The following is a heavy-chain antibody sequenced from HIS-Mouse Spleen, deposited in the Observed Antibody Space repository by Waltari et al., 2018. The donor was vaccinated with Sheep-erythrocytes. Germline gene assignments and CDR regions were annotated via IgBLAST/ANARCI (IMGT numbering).Heavy chain of an antibody. D-gene: IGHD6-19*01. V-gene: IGHV1-69*04. CDR3: ARSIAVAAPWDAFDI. CDR2: IIPILGIA. J-gene: IGHJ3*02. CDR1: GGTFSSYA. Sequence: QVQLVQSGAEVKKPGSSVKVSCKASGGTFSSYAISWVRQAPGQGLEWMGRIIPILGIANYAQKFQGRVTITADKSTSTAYMELSSLRSEDTAVYYCARSIAVAAPWDAFDIWGQGTMVTVSS.